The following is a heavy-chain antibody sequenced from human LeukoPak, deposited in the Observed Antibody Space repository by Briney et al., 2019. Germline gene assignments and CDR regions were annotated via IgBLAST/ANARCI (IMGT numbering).Heavy chain of an antibody. V-gene: IGHV3-9*01. J-gene: IGHJ4*02. CDR1: GFTFHDYA. CDR2: ISWNSGNI. Sequence: GGSLRLSCAASGFTFHDYAMHWVRQAPGKGLEWVSGISWNSGNIGYADSVKGRFTISRDNAQKSLYLQIDSLIDEDTAFYFCAKDMTASRYFSPCFNSWGQGTLVTVSS. CDR3: AKDMTASRYFSPCFNS. D-gene: IGHD1-14*01.